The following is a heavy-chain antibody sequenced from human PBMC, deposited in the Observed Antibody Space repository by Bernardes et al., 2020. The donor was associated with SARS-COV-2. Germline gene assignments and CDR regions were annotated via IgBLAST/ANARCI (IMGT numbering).Heavy chain of an antibody. CDR2: LYYTGST. CDR3: ARGFDY. V-gene: IGHV4-59*01. CDR1: GGSISAYY. Sequence: SETLSLTCTVSGGSISAYYWSWFRQPPGKGLEWIGYLYYTGSTNYNPSPQSRVTISVDTSKNQFSLKLSSVTAADTAVYCCARGFDYWGQGILVTVSS. J-gene: IGHJ4*02.